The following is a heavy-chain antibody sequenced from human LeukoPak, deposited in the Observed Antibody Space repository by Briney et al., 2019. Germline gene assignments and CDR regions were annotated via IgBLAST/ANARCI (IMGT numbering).Heavy chain of an antibody. CDR3: ARDSPGAGYSGYDSFFWFDP. CDR2: IYTSGST. J-gene: IGHJ5*02. D-gene: IGHD5-12*01. Sequence: SETLSLTCTVSGGSISSYYWSWIRQPAGKALEWIGRIYTSGSTNYNPSLRSRVTMSVDTSKNQFSLKLSSVTAADTAVYYCARDSPGAGYSGYDSFFWFDPWGQGTLVTVSS. V-gene: IGHV4-4*07. CDR1: GGSISSYY.